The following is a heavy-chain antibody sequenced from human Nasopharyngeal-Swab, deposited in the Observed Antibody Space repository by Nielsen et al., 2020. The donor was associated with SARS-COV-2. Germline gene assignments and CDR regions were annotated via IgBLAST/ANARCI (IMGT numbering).Heavy chain of an antibody. CDR1: GGSFSAYY. CDR2: INHRGRS. CDR3: ARVYTSGYYSFDY. V-gene: IGHV4-34*01. Sequence: GSLRLSCAVYGGSFSAYYWSWIRQSPGKGLEWIGEINHRGRSSYNPSLKRRVTISVDTSKSQFSLKVNSVTAADTAVYYCARVYTSGYYSFDYWGQGSLVTVSS. J-gene: IGHJ4*02. D-gene: IGHD3-22*01.